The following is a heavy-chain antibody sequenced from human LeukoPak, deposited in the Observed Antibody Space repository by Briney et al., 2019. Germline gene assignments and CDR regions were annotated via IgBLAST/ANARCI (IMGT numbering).Heavy chain of an antibody. V-gene: IGHV1-8*01. D-gene: IGHD3-9*01. CDR1: GYTFTSYD. CDR3: ASKDFDWLSEFQHHYYGMDV. CDR2: MNPNSGNT. J-gene: IGHJ6*02. Sequence: ASVKVSCEASGYTFTSYDINWVRQATGQGLEWMGWMNPNSGNTGYAQKFQGRVTITRDTSASTAYMELSSLRSEDTAVYYCASKDFDWLSEFQHHYYGMDVWGQGTTVTVSS.